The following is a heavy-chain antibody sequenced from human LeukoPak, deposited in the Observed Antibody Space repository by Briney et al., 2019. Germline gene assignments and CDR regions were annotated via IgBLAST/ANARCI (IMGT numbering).Heavy chain of an antibody. Sequence: GRSLRLSCAASGFTFDDYAMHWVRQAPGKGLEWVSGISWNSGSIGYADSVKGRFTISRDNAKNSLYLQMNSLRAEGMALYYCAKGAAGYYYYYMDVWGKGTTVTVSS. D-gene: IGHD1-14*01. J-gene: IGHJ6*03. CDR1: GFTFDDYA. V-gene: IGHV3-9*03. CDR2: ISWNSGSI. CDR3: AKGAAGYYYYYMDV.